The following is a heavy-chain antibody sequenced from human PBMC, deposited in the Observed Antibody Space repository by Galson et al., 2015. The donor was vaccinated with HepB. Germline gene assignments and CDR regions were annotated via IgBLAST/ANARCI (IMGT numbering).Heavy chain of an antibody. D-gene: IGHD2-2*01. J-gene: IGHJ6*04. CDR3: AKHRPYKQVPTDSPPDV. CDR2: ISLSGGRT. V-gene: IGHV3-23*01. CDR1: GFTFGNYA. Sequence: SLRLSCATSGFTFGNYAMSWVRQAPGKGLEWVSTISLSGGRTYYADSVKGRFTISRDNSKNTLYLQVNSLRAEDTAIYYCAKHRPYKQVPTDSPPDVWGEGTTVTVSS.